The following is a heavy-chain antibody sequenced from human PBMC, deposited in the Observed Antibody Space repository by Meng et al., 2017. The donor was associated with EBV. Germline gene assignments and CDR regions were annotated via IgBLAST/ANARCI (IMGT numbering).Heavy chain of an antibody. CDR1: GGTFRSDD. D-gene: IGHD3-10*01. J-gene: IGHJ4*02. V-gene: IGHV1-69*01. CDR2: LIPMSDAP. CDR3: ASESGRGFTPDY. Sequence: QVQLWRAGGGVKKPGASVKVSCKTSGGTFRSDDVSWVRQAPGQGLEWMGGLIPMSDAPHYAQKFQGRVTMTTDESTNTHYMDLSGLRFEDTAVYYCASESGRGFTPDYWGQGTLVTVSS.